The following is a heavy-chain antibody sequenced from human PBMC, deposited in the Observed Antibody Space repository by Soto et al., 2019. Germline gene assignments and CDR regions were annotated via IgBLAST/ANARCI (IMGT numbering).Heavy chain of an antibody. CDR3: ARGQYDILPWLFDY. V-gene: IGHV4-31*03. CDR2: IYYSGST. D-gene: IGHD3-9*01. J-gene: IGHJ4*02. CDR1: GGSISSGGYY. Sequence: SETLSLTCTVSGGSISSGGYYWSWIRQHPGKGLEWIGYIYYSGSTYYNPSPKSRVTISVDTSKNQFSLKLSSVTAADTAVYYCARGQYDILPWLFDYWGQGTLVTVSS.